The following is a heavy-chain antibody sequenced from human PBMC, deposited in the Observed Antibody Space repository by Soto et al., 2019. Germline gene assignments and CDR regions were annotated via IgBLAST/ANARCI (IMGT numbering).Heavy chain of an antibody. J-gene: IGHJ4*02. Sequence: ASVKVSCKASGYTFTGYYMHWVRQAPGQGLEWVGWINPNSGGTNYAQKFQGWVTMTRDTSISTAYMELSRLRSDDTAVYYCARAANTRIQLCPGAYWGQGTLVTVSS. V-gene: IGHV1-2*04. CDR1: GYTFTGYY. CDR3: ARAANTRIQLCPGAY. D-gene: IGHD5-18*01. CDR2: INPNSGGT.